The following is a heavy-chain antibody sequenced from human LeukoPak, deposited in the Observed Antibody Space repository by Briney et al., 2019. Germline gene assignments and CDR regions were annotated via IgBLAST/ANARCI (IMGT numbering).Heavy chain of an antibody. D-gene: IGHD5-18*01. Sequence: GGSLRLSCAASGFTFSNAWMSWVRQAPGKGLGWVSVVYDGGSTVYADSVKGRFTISRDNSKNTLFLQMNNLRVEGTAVYYCARDGAYSYGYGFDYWGQGTLVTVSS. CDR1: GFTFSNAW. CDR2: VYDGGST. CDR3: ARDGAYSYGYGFDY. V-gene: IGHV3-66*01. J-gene: IGHJ4*02.